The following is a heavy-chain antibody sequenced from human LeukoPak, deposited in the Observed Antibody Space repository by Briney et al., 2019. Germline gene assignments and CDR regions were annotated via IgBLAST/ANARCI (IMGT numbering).Heavy chain of an antibody. V-gene: IGHV3-7*01. CDR3: ARRGFRHFDY. Sequence: GGSLRLSCTPSGFTFGDYAMTWVRQAPGRGLEWVANIKQDGSEKYYVDSVKGRFTISRDNAKNSLYLQMNSLRAEDTAVYYCARRGFRHFDYWGQGTLVTVSS. D-gene: IGHD6-25*01. J-gene: IGHJ4*02. CDR2: IKQDGSEK. CDR1: GFTFGDYA.